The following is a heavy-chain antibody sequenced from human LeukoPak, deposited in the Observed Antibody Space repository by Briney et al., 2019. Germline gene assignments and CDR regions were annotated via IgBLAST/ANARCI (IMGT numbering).Heavy chain of an antibody. V-gene: IGHV1-46*01. CDR3: AREEIRCSGGSCYLAY. D-gene: IGHD2-15*01. Sequence: ASVTVSFKASGYTFTSYYMHWVRQAPGQGLEWMGIINPSGGSTSYEQKFQGRVTMTRDMSTSTVYMELSSLRSEDTAVYYCAREEIRCSGGSCYLAYWGQGTLVTVSS. J-gene: IGHJ4*02. CDR2: INPSGGST. CDR1: GYTFTSYY.